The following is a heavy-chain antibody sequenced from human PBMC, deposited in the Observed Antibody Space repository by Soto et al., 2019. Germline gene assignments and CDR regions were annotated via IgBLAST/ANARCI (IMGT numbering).Heavy chain of an antibody. CDR2: IYYSGST. V-gene: IGHV4-31*03. CDR1: GGSISSGGYY. J-gene: IGHJ6*02. CDR3: ASSSDIVVVPGNYYYYYGMDV. D-gene: IGHD2-2*01. Sequence: QVQLQESGPGLVTPSQTLSLTCTVSGGSISSGGYYWSWIRQHPGKGLEWIGYIYYSGSTYYNPSLKSRVNISVDTPKNQFYLKMSSVTAADTAVYYCASSSDIVVVPGNYYYYYGMDVWGQGTTVTVSS.